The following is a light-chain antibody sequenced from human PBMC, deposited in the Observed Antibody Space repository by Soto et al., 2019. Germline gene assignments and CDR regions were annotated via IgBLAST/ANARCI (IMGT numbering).Light chain of an antibody. CDR2: AAS. Sequence: IQLTQSPSSLSASVGDRVTITCRASQGISSFLAWYQQKPGKAPKLLIYAASTLQTGVPSRFSGSGSGTDFTLTISSLQPADFATYYCQQLNSYPIPFGQGTRLEIK. CDR1: QGISSF. J-gene: IGKJ5*01. V-gene: IGKV1-9*01. CDR3: QQLNSYPIP.